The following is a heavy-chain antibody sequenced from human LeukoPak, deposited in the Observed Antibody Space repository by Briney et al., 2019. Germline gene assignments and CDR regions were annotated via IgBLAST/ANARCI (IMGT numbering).Heavy chain of an antibody. CDR2: ISAYNGNT. CDR3: ARDGASGSYDLNWFYP. CDR1: GYTFTSYG. J-gene: IGHJ5*02. V-gene: IGHV1-18*01. Sequence: ASVKVSCKACGYTFTSYGISWVRQAPGQRLEWMGWISAYNGNTNYAQKLQGRVTMTTDTSTSTAYMELRSLRSDDTAVYYCARDGASGSYDLNWFYPWGQGTLVTVSS. D-gene: IGHD1-26*01.